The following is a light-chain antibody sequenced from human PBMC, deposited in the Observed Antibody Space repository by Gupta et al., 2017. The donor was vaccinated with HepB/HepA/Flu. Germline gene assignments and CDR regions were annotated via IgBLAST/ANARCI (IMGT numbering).Light chain of an antibody. CDR2: EVN. V-gene: IGLV2-23*02. Sequence: SGSPGQSITISCTGTRSDVGSYNLVSWYQQHPGKAPKLLIYEVNKWASGVSDRFSGSKSGNTASLTISGLQAEDEGNYYCCSYASTTVVFGGGTKLTVL. CDR3: CSYASTTVV. J-gene: IGLJ2*01. CDR1: RSDVGSYNL.